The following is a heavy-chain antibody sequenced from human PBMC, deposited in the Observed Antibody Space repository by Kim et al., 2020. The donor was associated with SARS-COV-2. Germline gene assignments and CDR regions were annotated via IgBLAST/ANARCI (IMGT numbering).Heavy chain of an antibody. CDR1: GGSINNYY. J-gene: IGHJ4*02. D-gene: IGHD5-12*01. CDR2: MFYSGST. CDR3: ARGGVATIWSY. Sequence: SETLSLTCTVSGGSINNYYWSWIRQPLGKGLEWIGYMFYSGSTNYNPSLKSRVTMSVDTSKNQFSLNLTSVTPADTAVYYCARGGVATIWSYWGQGTLVPVSS. V-gene: IGHV4-59*01.